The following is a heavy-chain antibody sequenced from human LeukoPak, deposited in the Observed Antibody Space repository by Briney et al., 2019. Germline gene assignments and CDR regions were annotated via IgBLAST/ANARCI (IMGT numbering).Heavy chain of an antibody. CDR3: ATYRLSYADY. V-gene: IGHV3-48*03. CDR2: ISSSGTTT. D-gene: IGHD2-2*01. Sequence: PGGSLRLSCAASGFTFSSYEMNWVRQAPGKGREWVSYISSSGTTTHYADSVKGRFTVSRDNAKSSLYLQMNSLRAEDTAVYYCATYRLSYADYWGQGTLVTVSS. CDR1: GFTFSSYE. J-gene: IGHJ4*02.